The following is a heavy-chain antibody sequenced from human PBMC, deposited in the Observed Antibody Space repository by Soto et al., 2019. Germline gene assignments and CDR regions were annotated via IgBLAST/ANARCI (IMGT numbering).Heavy chain of an antibody. J-gene: IGHJ4*02. Sequence: AGESLKISCKGSGYSFTSYWIGWVRQVPGKGLEWMGIIYPGDSDTRYSPSFQGQVTISADKSISTAYLQWSSLKASDTAMYYCARHGRYFDWLLYAPPPFDYWGQGTLVTVSS. V-gene: IGHV5-51*01. CDR1: GYSFTSYW. D-gene: IGHD3-9*01. CDR2: IYPGDSDT. CDR3: ARHGRYFDWLLYAPPPFDY.